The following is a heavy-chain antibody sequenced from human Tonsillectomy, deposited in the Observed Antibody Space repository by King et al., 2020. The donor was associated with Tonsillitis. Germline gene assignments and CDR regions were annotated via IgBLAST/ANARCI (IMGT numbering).Heavy chain of an antibody. CDR2: SYHSGNT. CDR1: GGSIRSGGYS. D-gene: IGHD2-8*01. J-gene: IGHJ4*02. V-gene: IGHV4-30-2*01. CDR3: ASSLHLDVYASYFDY. Sequence: LQLQESGSGLVKPSQTLSLTCAVSGGSIRSGGYSWNWIRQAPGKGLEWIGYSYHSGNTYYNPSLKSRVTISVDRSKNQFSLKLSSVTAADTAVYYCASSLHLDVYASYFDYWGQGTLVTVSS.